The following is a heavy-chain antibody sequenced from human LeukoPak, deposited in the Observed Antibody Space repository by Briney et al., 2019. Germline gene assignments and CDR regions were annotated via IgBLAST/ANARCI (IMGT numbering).Heavy chain of an antibody. J-gene: IGHJ6*03. D-gene: IGHD2-15*01. CDR2: IYYSGST. CDR3: ARGYCSGGSCYSSYYYSYMDV. Sequence: SETLSLTCAVSGGSISRNSYYWGWIRQPPGKGLEWIGSIYYSGSTYYNPSLKSRVTISVDRSKNQFSLKLSSVTAADTAVYYCARGYCSGGSCYSSYYYSYMDVWGKGTTVTVSS. V-gene: IGHV4-39*07. CDR1: GGSISRNSYY.